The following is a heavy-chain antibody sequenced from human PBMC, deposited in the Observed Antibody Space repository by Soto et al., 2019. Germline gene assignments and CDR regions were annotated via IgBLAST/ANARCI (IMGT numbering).Heavy chain of an antibody. CDR2: IYYSGST. CDR1: GGSISSYY. J-gene: IGHJ4*02. Sequence: SETLSLTCTVSGGSISSYYWSWIRQPPGKGLEWIGYIYYSGSTNYNPTLKSRVTISVDTSKNQFSLKLSSVTAADTAVYYCARRLPVGDTMDYWGQGNLVTVSS. D-gene: IGHD1-26*01. V-gene: IGHV4-59*01. CDR3: ARRLPVGDTMDY.